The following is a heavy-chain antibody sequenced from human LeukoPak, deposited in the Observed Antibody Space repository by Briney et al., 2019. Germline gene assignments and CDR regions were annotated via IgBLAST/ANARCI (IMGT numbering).Heavy chain of an antibody. CDR1: GFTFSSYA. J-gene: IGHJ1*01. CDR3: AKPAAAGPINENFQH. D-gene: IGHD6-13*01. CDR2: ISGSGGST. V-gene: IGHV3-23*01. Sequence: SGGSLRLSCAASGFTFSSYALSWVRQAPGKGLEWVSGISGSGGSTYYADSVKGRFTISRDNSKNTLYLQMYSLRVEDTGVYYCAKPAAAGPINENFQHWGQGTRVTVSS.